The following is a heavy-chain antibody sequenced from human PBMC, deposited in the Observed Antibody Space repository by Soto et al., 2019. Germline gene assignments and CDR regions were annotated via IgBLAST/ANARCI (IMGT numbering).Heavy chain of an antibody. D-gene: IGHD4-17*01. J-gene: IGHJ4*02. CDR2: INHSGST. V-gene: IGHV4-34*01. CDR1: GGSFSGYY. CDR3: ASTARGDSFDY. Sequence: SETLSLTCAVYGGSFSGYYWSWIRQPPGEGLEWIGEINHSGSTNYNPSLKSRVTISVDTSKNQFSLKLSSVTAADTAVYYCASTARGDSFDYWGQGTLVTVSS.